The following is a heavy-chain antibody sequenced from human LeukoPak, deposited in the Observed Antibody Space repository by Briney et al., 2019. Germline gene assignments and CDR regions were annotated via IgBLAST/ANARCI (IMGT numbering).Heavy chain of an antibody. Sequence: SQTLSLTCTVSGGSISSGGYYWSWIRQHPGKGLEWIGYIYHSGSTNYNPSLKSRVTISVDKSKNQFSLKLSSVTAADTAVYYCAKRFYYYGMDVWGQGTTVTVSS. CDR1: GGSISSGGYY. D-gene: IGHD3-3*01. V-gene: IGHV4-31*09. CDR3: AKRFYYYGMDV. J-gene: IGHJ6*02. CDR2: IYHSGST.